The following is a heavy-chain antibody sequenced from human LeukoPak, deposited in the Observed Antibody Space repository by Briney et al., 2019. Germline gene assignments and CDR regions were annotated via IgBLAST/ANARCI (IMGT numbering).Heavy chain of an antibody. CDR3: ARSRGAGPGAYFDY. V-gene: IGHV3-11*03. D-gene: IGHD6-19*01. CDR2: ISNSGTYT. Sequence: GGALRLSCAASGFTFSDEYMSWIRQAPGKGLEWGSYISNSGTYTNYADSVRGRFTISRDNAKHSLYLQMNSLRAEDTAVYYCARSRGAGPGAYFDYWGQGTLVTVSS. CDR1: GFTFSDEY. J-gene: IGHJ4*02.